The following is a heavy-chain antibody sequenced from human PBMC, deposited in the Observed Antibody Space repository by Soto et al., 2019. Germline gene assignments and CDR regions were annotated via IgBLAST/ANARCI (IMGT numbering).Heavy chain of an antibody. D-gene: IGHD6-19*01. Sequence: PAETLSLTCTVSGYSISIFSYWAWIRQPPGKGPECIASIYHGGTTFYNPSLKSRITISVDTSNNQFSLKLTSVTAADTAVYYCARVHVMVVAGSTFDYWGHGTLVTVSS. CDR1: GYSISIFSY. J-gene: IGHJ4*01. CDR3: ARVHVMVVAGSTFDY. V-gene: IGHV4-38-2*02. CDR2: IYHGGTT.